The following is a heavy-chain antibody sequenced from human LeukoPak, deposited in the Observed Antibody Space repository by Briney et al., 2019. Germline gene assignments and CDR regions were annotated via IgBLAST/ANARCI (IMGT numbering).Heavy chain of an antibody. CDR1: GFTFSNYA. V-gene: IGHV3-23*01. CDR2: LSDSGVYT. CDR3: AKDLIKVGPSRFRNYYYYMDV. Sequence: GGSLRLSCAASGFTFSNYAMTWVRQAPGKGLEWVSILSDSGVYTYYADSVKGRFTISRDNSNNMLYLQMNSLRAEDTAVYYCAKDLIKVGPSRFRNYYYYMDVWGKGTMVTVSS. D-gene: IGHD1-26*01. J-gene: IGHJ6*03.